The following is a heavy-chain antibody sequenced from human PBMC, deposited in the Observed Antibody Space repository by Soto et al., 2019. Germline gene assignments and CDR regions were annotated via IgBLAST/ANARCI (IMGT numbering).Heavy chain of an antibody. D-gene: IGHD2-2*01. Sequence: PGGSLRLSCAASGFTFTSYAMHWVRQAPGKGLEWVAAISYHGRDEYYADSVKGRFSISRDNSKNTLNLQMNSLRAEDTAVYYCARGRFSTTLYAGFDPWGQGTMVTVYS. V-gene: IGHV3-30*04. CDR2: ISYHGRDE. CDR1: GFTFTSYA. J-gene: IGHJ5*02. CDR3: ARGRFSTTLYAGFDP.